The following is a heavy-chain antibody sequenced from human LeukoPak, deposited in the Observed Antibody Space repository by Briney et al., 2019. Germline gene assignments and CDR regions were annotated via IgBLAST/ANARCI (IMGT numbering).Heavy chain of an antibody. J-gene: IGHJ4*02. Sequence: GMSQTLFCAACVYIFSSYGMHGPRRARGKALEGLTFMWYDGSNKYCADSEKRRLTIPRDNSKNTLYLQMNSLRAEDTAVYYCARDQYSGYDFAFDSWGQGTLVTVSS. CDR3: ARDQYSGYDFAFDS. CDR1: VYIFSSYG. V-gene: IGHV3-33*01. D-gene: IGHD5-12*01. CDR2: MWYDGSNK.